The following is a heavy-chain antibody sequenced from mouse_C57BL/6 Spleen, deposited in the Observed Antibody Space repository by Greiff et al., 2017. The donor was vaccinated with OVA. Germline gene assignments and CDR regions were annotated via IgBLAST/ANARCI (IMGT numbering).Heavy chain of an antibody. J-gene: IGHJ4*01. CDR2: IYPRSGNT. CDR1: GYTFTSYG. CDR3: ARTDYYGSSPGYAMDY. Sequence: VQVVESGAELARPGASVKLSCKASGYTFTSYGISWVKQRTGQGLEWIGEIYPRSGNTYYNEKFKGKATLTADKSSSTAYMELRSLTSEDSAVYFCARTDYYGSSPGYAMDYWGQGTSVTVSS. D-gene: IGHD1-1*01. V-gene: IGHV1-81*01.